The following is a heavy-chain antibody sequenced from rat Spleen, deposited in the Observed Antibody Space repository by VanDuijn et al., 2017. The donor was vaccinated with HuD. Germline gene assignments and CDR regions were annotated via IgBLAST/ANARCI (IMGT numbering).Heavy chain of an antibody. J-gene: IGHJ4*01. CDR3: TRGYVMDA. CDR1: GFSLTDYS. CDR2: IQSGGST. Sequence: QVQLKESGPGLVQPSQTLSLTCTVSGFSLTDYSVHWVRQPPGKGLEWMGRIQSGGSTDYNSALKSRLSISRDTSKSQVFLKMNSLQTEDTAIYFCTRGYVMDAWGQGASVTVSS. V-gene: IGHV2-19*01.